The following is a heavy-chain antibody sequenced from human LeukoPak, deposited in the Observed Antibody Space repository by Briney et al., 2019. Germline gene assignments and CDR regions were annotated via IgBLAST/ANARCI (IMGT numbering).Heavy chain of an antibody. D-gene: IGHD5-24*01. V-gene: IGHV3-9*01. CDR2: ISWNSGSI. CDR3: ASRDGYNEPFDY. CDR1: GFTFDDYA. J-gene: IGHJ4*02. Sequence: GGSLRLSCAASGFTFDDYAMHWVRQAPGKGLEWVSGISWNSGSIGYADSVKGRFTISRDNAKNSLYLQMNSLRAEDTAVYYCASRDGYNEPFDYWGQGTLVTVSS.